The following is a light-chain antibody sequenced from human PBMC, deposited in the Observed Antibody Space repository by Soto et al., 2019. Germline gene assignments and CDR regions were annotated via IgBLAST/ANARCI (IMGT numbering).Light chain of an antibody. Sequence: DVQMTQSPSSVSASVGDRVTLTCRASQVISNSLAWYQQRPGKAPRLLIYGAFNLQGGVPSRFSGSGSGTHFFLTISSLQPEDFATYYCQQAYIFPFSLGGGTKVDIK. V-gene: IGKV1-12*01. J-gene: IGKJ4*01. CDR3: QQAYIFPFS. CDR2: GAF. CDR1: QVISNS.